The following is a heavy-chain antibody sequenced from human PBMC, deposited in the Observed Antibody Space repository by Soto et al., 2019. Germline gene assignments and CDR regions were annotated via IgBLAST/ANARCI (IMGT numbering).Heavy chain of an antibody. D-gene: IGHD6-19*01. CDR2: INPHTGVT. CDR1: VYTFTCYY. Sequence: XSVKVSCKTSVYTFTCYYIHWVRQAPGQGLEWMGWINPHTGVTNYAQNFQGWVTMTRDTSISTVYMEMTRLKSDDTAVYYCARESGGVAGTLDHWGQGTLVTVSS. CDR3: ARESGGVAGTLDH. V-gene: IGHV1-2*04. J-gene: IGHJ5*02.